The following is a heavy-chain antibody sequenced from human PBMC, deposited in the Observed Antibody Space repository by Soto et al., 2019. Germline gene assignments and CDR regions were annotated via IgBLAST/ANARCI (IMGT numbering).Heavy chain of an antibody. CDR1: GGFLSESY. V-gene: IGHV4-34*01. Sequence: SETLSLTCAVYGGFLSESYWTWIRQPPGKGLEWIGEINHVGGTNYNPSLKSRVTMSVDTSQNQFSLRLISVTAADTAMYFCVRIRYQLPSSVIWLDTWGQGTPVTVSA. J-gene: IGHJ5*02. CDR2: INHVGGT. CDR3: VRIRYQLPSSVIWLDT. D-gene: IGHD3-16*01.